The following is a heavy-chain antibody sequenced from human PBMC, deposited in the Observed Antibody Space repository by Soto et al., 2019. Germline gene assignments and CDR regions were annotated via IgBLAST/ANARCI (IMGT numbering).Heavy chain of an antibody. CDR3: ARPIAARDYYYYGMDV. D-gene: IGHD6-6*01. CDR1: GYSFTSYW. V-gene: IGHV5-51*01. Sequence: GESLKISCKGSGYSFTSYWIGWVRQMPGKGLEWMGIIYPGDSDTRYSPSFQGQVTISADKSISTAYLQWSSLKASDTAMYYCARPIAARDYYYYGMDVWGQGTTVTVSS. J-gene: IGHJ6*02. CDR2: IYPGDSDT.